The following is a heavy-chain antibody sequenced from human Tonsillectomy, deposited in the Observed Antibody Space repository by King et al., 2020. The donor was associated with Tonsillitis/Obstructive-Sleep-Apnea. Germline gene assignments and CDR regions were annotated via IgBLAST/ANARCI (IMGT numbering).Heavy chain of an antibody. Sequence: QLVESGGGLVQPGGSLRLSCAASGFTVSSNYMSWVRQAPGKXLEWXSVIXSGGSTYYADSVKXRFTISXDNSKNTLYLQMNSLRAEDTTVYYCASEGYSSSWYESYYYMDVWGKGXTXTVSS. V-gene: IGHV3-66*01. D-gene: IGHD6-13*01. J-gene: IGHJ6*03. CDR3: ASEGYSSSWYESYYYMDV. CDR1: GFTVSSNY. CDR2: IXSGGST.